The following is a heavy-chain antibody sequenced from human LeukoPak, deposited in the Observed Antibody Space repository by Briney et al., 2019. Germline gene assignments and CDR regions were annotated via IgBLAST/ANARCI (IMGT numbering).Heavy chain of an antibody. CDR1: GGSISSYY. CDR3: ARAALVSAAENDAFDI. Sequence: PSETLSLTCTVSGGSISSYYWSWIRQPPGKGLEWIGYIYYSGSTNYNPSLKSRVTISVDTSKNQFSLKLSSVTAADTAVYYCARAALVSAAENDAFDIWGQGTMVTVSS. J-gene: IGHJ3*02. V-gene: IGHV4-59*01. D-gene: IGHD6-13*01. CDR2: IYYSGST.